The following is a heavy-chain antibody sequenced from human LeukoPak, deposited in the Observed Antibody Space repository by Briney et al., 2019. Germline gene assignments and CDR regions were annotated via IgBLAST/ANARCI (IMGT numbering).Heavy chain of an antibody. CDR1: GGSISSTIYY. CDR3: ARMGNTWYFGY. Sequence: SETLSLTCTVSGGSISSTIYYWGWIRQAPGKGLEWIGTIYYSGSTYHNPSLKSRVTTSVDTSKNQFSLKLTSVTAADTAVYYCARMGNTWYFGYWGQGTLVTVSS. D-gene: IGHD2-8*01. CDR2: IYYSGST. J-gene: IGHJ4*02. V-gene: IGHV4-39*01.